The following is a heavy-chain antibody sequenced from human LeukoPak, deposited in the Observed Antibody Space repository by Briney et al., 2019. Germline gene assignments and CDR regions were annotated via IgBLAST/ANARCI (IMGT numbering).Heavy chain of an antibody. CDR2: IYPGDSDT. D-gene: IGHD1-26*01. Sequence: GESLKISCKGSGYSFSTYWIGWLRQMPGKGLEWMGIIYPGDSDTRYSPSFQGQVTISADKSISTAYLQWSSLQASDTAVYYCVRHVIVGATKSYSDPWGQGTLVTVSS. CDR1: GYSFSTYW. J-gene: IGHJ5*02. V-gene: IGHV5-51*01. CDR3: VRHVIVGATKSYSDP.